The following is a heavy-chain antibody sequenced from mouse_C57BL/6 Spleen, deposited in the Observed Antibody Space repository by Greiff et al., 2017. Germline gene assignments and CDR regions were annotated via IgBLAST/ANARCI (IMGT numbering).Heavy chain of an antibody. CDR1: GYTFTSYW. V-gene: IGHV1-55*01. D-gene: IGHD2-4*01. CDR3: ARDYDYDGHYMDY. Sequence: QVQLKQPGAELVKPGASVKMSCKASGYTFTSYWITWVKQRPGQGLEWIGDIYPGSGSTNYNEKFKSKATLTVDTSSSTAYMQLSSLTSEDSAVYYCARDYDYDGHYMDYWGQGTTLTVSS. J-gene: IGHJ2*01. CDR2: IYPGSGST.